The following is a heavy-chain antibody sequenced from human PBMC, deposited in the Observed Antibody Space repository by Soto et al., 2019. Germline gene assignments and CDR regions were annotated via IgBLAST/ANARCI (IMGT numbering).Heavy chain of an antibody. V-gene: IGHV3-23*01. CDR3: AKGGAQLLHYNWLDP. Sequence: AASGFTFSSYAMSWVRQAPGKGLEWVSAISGSGGSTYYADSVKGRFTISRDNSKNTLYLQMNSLRAEDTAVYYCAKGGAQLLHYNWLDPWGQGTLVTVSS. CDR1: GFTFSSYA. D-gene: IGHD2-2*01. CDR2: ISGSGGST. J-gene: IGHJ5*02.